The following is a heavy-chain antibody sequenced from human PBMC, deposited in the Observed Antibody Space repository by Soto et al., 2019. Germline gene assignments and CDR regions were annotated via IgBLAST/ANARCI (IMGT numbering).Heavy chain of an antibody. CDR2: ISYDGSNK. J-gene: IGHJ6*02. CDR3: ARDQYYYDSSGLNYYGMDV. Sequence: GGSLRLSCAASGFTFSSYAMHWVRQAPGKGLEWVAVISYDGSNKYYADSVKGRFTISRDNSKNTLYLQMNSLRAEDTAVYYCARDQYYYDSSGLNYYGMDVWGQGTTVTVSS. CDR1: GFTFSSYA. V-gene: IGHV3-30*14. D-gene: IGHD3-22*01.